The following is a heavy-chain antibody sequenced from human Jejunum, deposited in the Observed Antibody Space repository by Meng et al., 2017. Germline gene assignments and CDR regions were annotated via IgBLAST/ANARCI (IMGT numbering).Heavy chain of an antibody. J-gene: IGHJ4*02. V-gene: IGHV4-4*02. CDR2: IYHSGSP. CDR3: ARGGYYSFDY. CDR1: GCSISSVYW. Sequence: QVTLQESGPGLVKPSDTLPLPCACSGCSISSVYWCTLGRPSPGKGLEWIVEIYHSGSPTYNPSLKSRVTISVDKSKNQFSLKLTSVTAADTAVYYCARGGYYSFDYWGQGTLVTVSS. D-gene: IGHD5-18*01.